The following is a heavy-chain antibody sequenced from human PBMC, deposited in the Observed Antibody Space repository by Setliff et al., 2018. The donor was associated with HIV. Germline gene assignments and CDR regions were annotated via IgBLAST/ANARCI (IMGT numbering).Heavy chain of an antibody. V-gene: IGHV1-3*01. CDR3: VRGALLAAFDFDY. CDR2: INVGKGDT. J-gene: IGHJ4*01. Sequence: ASVKVSCKASGYTFTTYSLHWVRQAPGHSLEWVGWINVGKGDTKYSQELQDRVTITRDTSANTAYRELSSLRSDDTAVYFCVRGALLAAFDFDYWGQGTLVTVSS. CDR1: GYTFTTYS. D-gene: IGHD3-10*01.